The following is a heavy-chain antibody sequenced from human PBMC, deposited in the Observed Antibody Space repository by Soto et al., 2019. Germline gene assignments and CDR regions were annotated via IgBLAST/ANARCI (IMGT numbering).Heavy chain of an antibody. D-gene: IGHD2-15*01. CDR1: GGSISNGDW. J-gene: IGHJ4*02. CDR2: IHHSGST. CDR3: ARGQCCHLRD. V-gene: IGHV4-4*02. Sequence: QVQLPESGPGLVRPSGTVSLTCAVSGGSISNGDWWSWVRQPPGKGLEWIGEIHHSGSTNYIPSLKSPVTILVLTSKTMSPPTMNSVTASDTAFYYLARGQCCHLRDWGPGTLVSSSS.